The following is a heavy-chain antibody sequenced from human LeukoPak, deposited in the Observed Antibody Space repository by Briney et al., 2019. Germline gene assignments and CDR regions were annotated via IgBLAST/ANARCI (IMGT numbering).Heavy chain of an antibody. Sequence: SQTLSLTCAISGDSVSSNSAAWHWIRQSPSSGLEWLGRTYYRSKWYNDYAVSVKSRITINADTSKSQFSLQLNSVTPEDTAVYYCARGRSWPLDYWGQGTLVTVSS. CDR3: ARGRSWPLDY. CDR1: GDSVSSNSAA. D-gene: IGHD6-13*01. V-gene: IGHV6-1*01. J-gene: IGHJ4*02. CDR2: TYYRSKWYN.